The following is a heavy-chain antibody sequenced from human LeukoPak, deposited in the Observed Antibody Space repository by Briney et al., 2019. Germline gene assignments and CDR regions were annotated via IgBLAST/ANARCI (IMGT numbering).Heavy chain of an antibody. V-gene: IGHV3-48*03. CDR1: GFTFSSYE. CDR3: ARDGDTVLTRGYYYSMDV. CDR2: INSGSSTI. J-gene: IGHJ6*03. D-gene: IGHD4-23*01. Sequence: PGGSLRLSCAGSGFTFSSYEMNWVRQAPGKGLEWVSYINSGSSTIYYAPSVNSRFTISSNNARNSLYLQMNSLRAEDTALYYCARDGDTVLTRGYYYSMDVWGKGTTVTVSS.